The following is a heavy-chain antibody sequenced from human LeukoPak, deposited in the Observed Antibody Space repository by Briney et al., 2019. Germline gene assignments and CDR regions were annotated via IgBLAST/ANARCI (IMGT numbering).Heavy chain of an antibody. V-gene: IGHV6-1*01. J-gene: IGHJ4*02. Sequence: SQTLSLTCAISGDSVSSNSAAWNWIRQSPSRGREWLGRTYYRSKWYNDYAVSVKSRITINPDTSKNQFSLRLNSVTPEDTAVYYCARSLLGAVAGTIAYFDYWGQGTLVTVSS. CDR1: GDSVSSNSAA. CDR3: ARSLLGAVAGTIAYFDY. CDR2: TYYRSKWYN. D-gene: IGHD6-19*01.